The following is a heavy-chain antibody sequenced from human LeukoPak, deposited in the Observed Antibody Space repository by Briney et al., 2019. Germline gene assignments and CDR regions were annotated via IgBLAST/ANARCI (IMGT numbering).Heavy chain of an antibody. CDR3: ARGPPRDYDSSGFYYNY. CDR2: INHSGFT. J-gene: IGHJ4*02. D-gene: IGHD3-22*01. CDR1: GGSFSGYY. V-gene: IGHV4-34*01. Sequence: SETLSLTCAIYGGSFSGYYWSWIRQPPGKGLEWIGEINHSGFTNYNPSLKSRVTISEDTSKNQFSLKLSSRTAADTAVYYCARGPPRDYDSSGFYYNYWGQGTLVTVSS.